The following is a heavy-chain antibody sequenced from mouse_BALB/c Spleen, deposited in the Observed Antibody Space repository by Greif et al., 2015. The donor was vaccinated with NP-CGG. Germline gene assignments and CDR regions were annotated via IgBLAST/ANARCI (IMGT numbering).Heavy chain of an antibody. CDR3: ARHPSVVADYFDY. D-gene: IGHD1-1*01. Sequence: EVQRVESGGGLVKPGGSLKLSCAASGFTFSSYAMSWVRQTPEKRQEWVATISSGGSYTYYPDSVKGRFTISRDNAKNALYLQMSSLSSEVLAMYYCARHPSVVADYFDYWGQGTSLTVSS. CDR1: GFTFSSYA. J-gene: IGHJ2*02. CDR2: ISSGGSYT. V-gene: IGHV5-9-3*01.